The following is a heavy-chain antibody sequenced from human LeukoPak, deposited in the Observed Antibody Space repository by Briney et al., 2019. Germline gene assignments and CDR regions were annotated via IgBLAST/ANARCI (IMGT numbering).Heavy chain of an antibody. D-gene: IGHD6-6*01. CDR3: ARGGAARLHFQN. CDR2: IYHSGST. CDR1: GGSISTYY. Sequence: SETLSLTCTVSGGSISTYYWNWIRQPPGKGLEWIGYIYHSGSTNYNPSLQSRVTISADTSKNQFSLNLNSVTAADTAVYYCARGGAARLHFQNWGQGTLVTVSS. J-gene: IGHJ1*01. V-gene: IGHV4-59*01.